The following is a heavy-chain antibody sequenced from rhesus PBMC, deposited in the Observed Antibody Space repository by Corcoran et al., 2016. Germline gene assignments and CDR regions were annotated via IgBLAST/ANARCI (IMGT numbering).Heavy chain of an antibody. Sequence: QLQLQQWGEGLVKPSETLSLTCAVDGGSISGYYYWRWIRHPPGTGQGWIGYINDNSASTNYNPSLKNRVTISKGTSKNQFSLKLSSVTAADTAVYYCARARGSWNNPYFDYWGQGVLVTVSS. CDR1: GGSISGYYY. J-gene: IGHJ4*01. CDR2: INDNSAST. D-gene: IGHD6-25*01. V-gene: IGHV4-73*01. CDR3: ARARGSWNNPYFDY.